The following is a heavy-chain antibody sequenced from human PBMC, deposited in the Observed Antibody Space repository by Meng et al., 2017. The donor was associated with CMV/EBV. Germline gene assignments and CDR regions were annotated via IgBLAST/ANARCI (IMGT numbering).Heavy chain of an antibody. Sequence: GSLRLSCTVSGGSISSSSYYWGWIRQPPGKGLEWIGSIYYSGSTYYNPSLKSRVTISVDTSKNQFSLKLSSVTAADTAVYYCARAWGRAIFGVASASFDYWGQGTLVTVSS. J-gene: IGHJ4*02. D-gene: IGHD3-3*01. V-gene: IGHV4-39*07. CDR2: IYYSGST. CDR3: ARAWGRAIFGVASASFDY. CDR1: GGSISSSSYY.